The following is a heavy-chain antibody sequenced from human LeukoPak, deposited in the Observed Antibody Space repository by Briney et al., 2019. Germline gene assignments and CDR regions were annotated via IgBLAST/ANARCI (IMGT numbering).Heavy chain of an antibody. Sequence: PSQTLSLTCTVSGDSISSGDYYWSWIRQPPGKGLEWIGYISHSGSTYYNPSLKIRVTMSVDTSMNQFSLKLTSVTAADTAMYYCASFYGDYLSWGQGTLVTVSS. CDR1: GDSISSGDYY. D-gene: IGHD4-17*01. J-gene: IGHJ5*02. CDR2: ISHSGST. V-gene: IGHV4-30-2*01. CDR3: ASFYGDYLS.